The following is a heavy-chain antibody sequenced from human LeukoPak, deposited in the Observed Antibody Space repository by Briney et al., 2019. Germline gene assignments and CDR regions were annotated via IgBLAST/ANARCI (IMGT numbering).Heavy chain of an antibody. CDR1: GGSFSGYD. V-gene: IGHV4-34*01. CDR2: INHSGST. Sequence: SETLSLTCAVYGGSFSGYDWSWIRQPPGKGLEWIGEINHSGSTNYNPSLKSRVAISVDTSKNHFSLKLTSVTAADTAVYYCARGYLYWGQGTLVTVSS. J-gene: IGHJ4*02. CDR3: ARGYLY.